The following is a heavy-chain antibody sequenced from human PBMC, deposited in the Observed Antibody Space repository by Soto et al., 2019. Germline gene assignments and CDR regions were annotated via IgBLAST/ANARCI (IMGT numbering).Heavy chain of an antibody. CDR2: ISNDASTK. CDR3: AKDRVSEHSSGWPQGH. D-gene: IGHD6-19*01. V-gene: IGHV3-30*18. Sequence: QVQLVESGGGVVQPGRSLRLSCAASGFTFSGYGMHWVRQAPGKGLDWVAAISNDASTKHYADSVKGRFTISRVNSKNTLDLQMNSLSAEDTAVYYCAKDRVSEHSSGWPQGHWGQGTLVTVSS. CDR1: GFTFSGYG. J-gene: IGHJ4*02.